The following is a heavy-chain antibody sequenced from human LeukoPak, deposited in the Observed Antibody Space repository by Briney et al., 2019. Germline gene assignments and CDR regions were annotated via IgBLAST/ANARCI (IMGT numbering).Heavy chain of an antibody. J-gene: IGHJ4*02. CDR3: ARDGITLVRGVTVFDF. V-gene: IGHV3-7*01. CDR2: IKQDGSEK. Sequence: PGGSLRLSCAASGFTFSSYWMDWVRQAPGKGLEWVAKIKQDGSEKYYVDSVKGRFTISRDNAKNSLYLQMNSLRAEDTAVYYCARDGITLVRGVTVFDFWGQGTLVTVSS. CDR1: GFTFSSYW. D-gene: IGHD3-10*01.